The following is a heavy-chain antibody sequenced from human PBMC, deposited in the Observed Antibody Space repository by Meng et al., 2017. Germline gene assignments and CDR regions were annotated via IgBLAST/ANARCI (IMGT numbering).Heavy chain of an antibody. D-gene: IGHD3-22*01. CDR3: ARDLLTFDSSGYYPD. J-gene: IGHJ4*02. CDR1: GFTFTSYA. Sequence: QVQLVGSGGGVVQPGRSLRVSCAASGFTFTSYALHWVRQAPGKGLEWVAVISYDGRDKYYTDSVKGRFTISRDNSKNTLYLQMNSLRTEDTALYYCARDLLTFDSSGYYPDWGQGTLVTVSS. V-gene: IGHV3-30*10. CDR2: ISYDGRDK.